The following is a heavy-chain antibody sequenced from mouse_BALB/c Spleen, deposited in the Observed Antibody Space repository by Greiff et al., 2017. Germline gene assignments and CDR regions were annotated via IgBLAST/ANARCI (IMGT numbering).Heavy chain of an antibody. CDR3: ARQLGQDY. CDR2: ISSGGSYT. J-gene: IGHJ2*01. V-gene: IGHV5-6*03. Sequence: EVKVVESGGGLVKPGGSLKLSCAASGFTFSSYGMSWVRQTPDKRLEWVATISSGGSYTYYPDSVKGRFTISRDNAKNTLYLQMSSLKSEDTAMYYCARQLGQDYWGQGTTLTVSS. CDR1: GFTFSSYG. D-gene: IGHD3-3*01.